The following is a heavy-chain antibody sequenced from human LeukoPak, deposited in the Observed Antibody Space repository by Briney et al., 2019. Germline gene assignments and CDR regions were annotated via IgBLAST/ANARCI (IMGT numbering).Heavy chain of an antibody. V-gene: IGHV3-30-3*01. CDR3: ARDSGTMIVRLYY. CDR2: ISYDGSNK. D-gene: IGHD3-22*01. CDR1: GFTFSSYA. Sequence: GGSLRLSCAASGFTFSSYAMHWVRQAPGKGLEWVAVISYDGSNKYYADSVKGRFTISRDNSKNTLYLQMNSLRAEDTAVYYCARDSGTMIVRLYYWGQGTLVTVSS. J-gene: IGHJ4*02.